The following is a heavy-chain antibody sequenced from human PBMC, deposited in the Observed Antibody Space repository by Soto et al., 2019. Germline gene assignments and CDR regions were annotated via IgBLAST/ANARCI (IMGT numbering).Heavy chain of an antibody. V-gene: IGHV3-21*01. CDR1: GFTFRSYS. CDR2: ISTTSSYI. J-gene: IGHJ3*02. D-gene: IGHD4-17*01. Sequence: EVQLVESGGGMVKPGGSLRLSCEASGFTFRSYSMNWVRQATGKGLEWVSSISTTSSYIYYGDSVKGRFTISRDNAKNSLFLQMNSLRAEDTAIYYCAREGDDYGDYKRAFDIWGQWTTVTVSS. CDR3: AREGDDYGDYKRAFDI.